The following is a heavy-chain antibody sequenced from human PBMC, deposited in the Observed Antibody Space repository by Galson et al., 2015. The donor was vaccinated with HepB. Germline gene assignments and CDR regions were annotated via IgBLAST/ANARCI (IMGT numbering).Heavy chain of an antibody. CDR2: IKEDGREK. CDR3: ARETWGPFGDRALDI. CDR1: GFTFSNYA. Sequence: SLRLSCAASGFTFSNYAMSWVRQAPGKGLEWVASIKEDGREKYYVESVKGRFSISRDSSEDSVYLQMTSLRLDGTAVYYCARETWGPFGDRALDIWGQGTMVTVSS. D-gene: IGHD3-10*01. J-gene: IGHJ3*02. V-gene: IGHV3-7*03.